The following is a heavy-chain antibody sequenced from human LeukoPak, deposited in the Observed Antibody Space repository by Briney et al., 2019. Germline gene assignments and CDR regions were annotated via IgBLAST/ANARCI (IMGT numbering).Heavy chain of an antibody. CDR2: ISWNSGSI. Sequence: SLRLFCSTSGFTFDDYAMHWVRQDPGKGLQWVSGISWNSGSISYAVSVKGRFTISRDNAKNSLYLQMNSLRAEDMALYYCAKGGSGSYFHLDYWGQGTLVTVSS. CDR3: AKGGSGSYFHLDY. CDR1: GFTFDDYA. V-gene: IGHV3-9*03. J-gene: IGHJ4*02. D-gene: IGHD1-26*01.